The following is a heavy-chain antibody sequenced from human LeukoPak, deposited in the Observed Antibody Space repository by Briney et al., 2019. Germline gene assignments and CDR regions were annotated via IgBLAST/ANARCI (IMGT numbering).Heavy chain of an antibody. Sequence: TGGSLRLSCAASGFTFDDYAMHWVRQAPGKGLEWVSGISWNSGSIGYADSVKGRFTISRDNAKNSLYLQMNSLRAEDTALYYCAKDPDSYYYSSRGAFDIWGQGTMVTVSS. V-gene: IGHV3-9*01. CDR1: GFTFDDYA. CDR3: AKDPDSYYYSSRGAFDI. D-gene: IGHD3-10*01. J-gene: IGHJ3*02. CDR2: ISWNSGSI.